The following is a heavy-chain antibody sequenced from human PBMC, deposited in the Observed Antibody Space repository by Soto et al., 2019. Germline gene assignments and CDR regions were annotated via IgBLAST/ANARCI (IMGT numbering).Heavy chain of an antibody. CDR3: ARRRIMTTFGGVIVKAPFDY. CDR2: FYYSGST. CDR1: GGTISSGDYY. Sequence: SETLSLTCTVSGGTISSGDYYWSWIRQHPGKGLEWIGHFYYSGSTYYNPSLKSRVTISADTSKNQFSLKLSSVTAADTAVYYCARRRIMTTFGGVIVKAPFDYWGQGTLVTSPQ. J-gene: IGHJ4*02. D-gene: IGHD3-16*02. V-gene: IGHV4-31*03.